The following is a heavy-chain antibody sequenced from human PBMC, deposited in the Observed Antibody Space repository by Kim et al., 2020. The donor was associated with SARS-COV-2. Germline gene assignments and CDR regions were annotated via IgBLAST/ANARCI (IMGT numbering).Heavy chain of an antibody. CDR2: ISLSSTTI. Sequence: GGSLRLSCAVSGFTFSNGEMNWRRQTPGKGLEWISYISLSSTTIYYADSVRGRFTISRDNAKNSLYLQMNGLRDEDTAVYYCATNHVSAHYFDYWGQGTLVTVSS. V-gene: IGHV3-48*02. CDR1: GFTFSNGE. D-gene: IGHD3-16*01. CDR3: ATNHVSAHYFDY. J-gene: IGHJ4*02.